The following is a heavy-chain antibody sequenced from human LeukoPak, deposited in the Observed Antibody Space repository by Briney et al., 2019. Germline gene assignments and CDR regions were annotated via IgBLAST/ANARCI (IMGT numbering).Heavy chain of an antibody. V-gene: IGHV1-18*01. Sequence: ASVKVSCKASGGTFSSYAISWVRQAPGQGLEWMGWISAYNGNTNYAQKLQGRVTMTTDTSTSTAYMELRSLRSDDTAVYYCARRITYYYDSSHDYWGQGTLVTVSS. CDR2: ISAYNGNT. D-gene: IGHD3-22*01. CDR3: ARRITYYYDSSHDY. CDR1: GGTFSSYA. J-gene: IGHJ4*02.